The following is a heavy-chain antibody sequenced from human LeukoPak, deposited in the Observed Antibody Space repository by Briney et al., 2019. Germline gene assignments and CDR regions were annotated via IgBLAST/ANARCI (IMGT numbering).Heavy chain of an antibody. CDR2: IYYSGST. CDR1: GGSISSYY. CDR3: AREAEAKYSNYVDY. D-gene: IGHD4-11*01. Sequence: PSKTLSLTCTVSGGSISSYYWSWIRQPPGKGLEWIGYIYYSGSTNYNPSLKSRVTISVDTSKNQFSLKLSSVTAADTAVYYCAREAEAKYSNYVDYWGPGTLVTVSS. J-gene: IGHJ4*02. V-gene: IGHV4-59*01.